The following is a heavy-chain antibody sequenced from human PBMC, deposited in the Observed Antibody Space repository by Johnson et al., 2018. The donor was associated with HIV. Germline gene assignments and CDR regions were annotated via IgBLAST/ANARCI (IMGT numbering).Heavy chain of an antibody. V-gene: IGHV3-15*01. D-gene: IGHD3-16*02. Sequence: VQLVESGGGSVKPGESLKISCEASGFSFTNAWMNWVRQGPGKGLEWVGRIKSKGDGGTTDYAAPVKGRFSISRDDSKNTLYLQMNSLTTEDTAVYYCTTAIVIDAFDIWGQGTMVTVSS. CDR3: TTAIVIDAFDI. CDR1: GFSFTNAW. J-gene: IGHJ3*02. CDR2: IKSKGDGGTT.